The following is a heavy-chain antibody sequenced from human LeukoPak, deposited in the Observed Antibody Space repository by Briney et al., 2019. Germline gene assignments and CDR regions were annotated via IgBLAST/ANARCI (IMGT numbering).Heavy chain of an antibody. Sequence: GASVKVSCKASGYTFTSYGISWVRQAPGQGPEWMGWISAYNGNTNYAQKLQGRVTMTTDTSTSTAYMELRSLRSDDTAVYYCARAVAFGVVVPAAIGWFDPWGQGTLVTVSS. J-gene: IGHJ5*02. CDR3: ARAVAFGVVVPAAIGWFDP. CDR2: ISAYNGNT. D-gene: IGHD2-2*02. V-gene: IGHV1-18*01. CDR1: GYTFTSYG.